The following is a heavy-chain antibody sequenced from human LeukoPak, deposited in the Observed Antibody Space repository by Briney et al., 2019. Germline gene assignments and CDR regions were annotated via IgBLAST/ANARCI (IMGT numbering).Heavy chain of an antibody. V-gene: IGHV1-18*01. CDR2: ISAYNGNT. CDR3: ARKHSSSRYFWFDP. Sequence: ASVKVSCKASGYTFTSYGISWVRQAPGQGLEWMGWISAYNGNTNYAQKFQGRVTMTRDTSISTAYMELSRLRSDDTAVYYCARKHSSSRYFWFDPWGQGTLVTVSS. J-gene: IGHJ5*02. CDR1: GYTFTSYG. D-gene: IGHD6-13*01.